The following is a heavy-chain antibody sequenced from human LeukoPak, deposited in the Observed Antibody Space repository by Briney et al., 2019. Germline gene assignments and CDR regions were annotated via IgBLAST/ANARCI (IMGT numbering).Heavy chain of an antibody. CDR2: IYASGNT. J-gene: IGHJ3*01. V-gene: IGHV4-4*07. Sequence: SETLSLTCTVSGGSISTYYWSLIRQPAGKGLEWIGRIYASGNTNYNPSLKSRVTMSPDTSKNQFSLRLTSVTAADTAVYYCAREYSSSSGKNAFDVWGQGTMVTVSS. CDR3: AREYSSSSGKNAFDV. D-gene: IGHD6-6*01. CDR1: GGSISTYY.